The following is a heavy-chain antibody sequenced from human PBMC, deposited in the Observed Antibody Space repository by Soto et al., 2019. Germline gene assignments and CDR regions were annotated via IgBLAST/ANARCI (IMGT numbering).Heavy chain of an antibody. CDR2: INHSGST. V-gene: IGHV4-34*01. J-gene: IGHJ6*02. CDR1: GGSFNDYY. Sequence: QVQLQQWGAGLLKPSETLSLTCAVYGGSFNDYYSTWIRQSPGKGLEWIGEINHSGSTNYNPSLKSRGTISIDTSRNEFSRNLSSVTAAGTAVYYCARRSSYYYYFAMDVWGQGTTVTVSS. CDR3: ARRSSYYYYFAMDV. D-gene: IGHD2-2*01.